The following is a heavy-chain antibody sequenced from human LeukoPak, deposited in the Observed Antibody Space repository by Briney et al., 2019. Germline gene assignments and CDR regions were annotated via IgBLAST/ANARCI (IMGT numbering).Heavy chain of an antibody. D-gene: IGHD3-3*01. CDR3: ARDASPLDPLDY. CDR2: ISAHNGNT. J-gene: IGHJ4*02. CDR1: GYTFTSYG. V-gene: IGHV1-18*01. Sequence: ASVKVSCKASGYTFTSYGISWVRQAPGQGLEWMGWISAHNGNTNYAQKLQGRVTMTTDTSTSTAYMELRSLRSDDTAVYYCARDASPLDPLDYWGQGTLVTVSS.